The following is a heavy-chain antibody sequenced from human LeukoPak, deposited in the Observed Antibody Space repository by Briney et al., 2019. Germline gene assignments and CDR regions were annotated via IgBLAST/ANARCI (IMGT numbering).Heavy chain of an antibody. CDR1: GYTFTGYY. D-gene: IGHD6-13*01. CDR3: AREHQAAADHGGAFDI. J-gene: IGHJ3*02. CDR2: INPNSGGT. V-gene: IGHV1-2*02. Sequence: GASVKVSCKASGYTFTGYYMHWVRQAPGQGLEWMGWINPNSGGTNYAQKFQGRVTMTRDTSISTAYMELSRLRSDDTAVYYCAREHQAAADHGGAFDIWGQGTMVTVSS.